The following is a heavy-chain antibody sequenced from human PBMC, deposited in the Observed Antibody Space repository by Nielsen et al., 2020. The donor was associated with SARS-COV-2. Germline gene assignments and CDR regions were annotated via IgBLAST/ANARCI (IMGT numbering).Heavy chain of an antibody. V-gene: IGHV3-23*01. CDR1: GFTFYTYD. D-gene: IGHD3-22*01. Sequence: GESLKISCAASGFTFYTYDMNWVRQAPGKGLEWVSSITGSGHIAQYADSLKGRFTVSRDNSKNTLYLQMNSLRAEDTAVYYCAEYYYDSSGYYYLYYYGMDVWGQGTTVTVSS. J-gene: IGHJ6*02. CDR2: ITGSGHIA. CDR3: AEYYYDSSGYYYLYYYGMDV.